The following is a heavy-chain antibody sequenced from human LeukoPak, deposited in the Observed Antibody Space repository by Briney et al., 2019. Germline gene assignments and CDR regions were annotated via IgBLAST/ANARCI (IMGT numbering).Heavy chain of an antibody. CDR3: TRGYSYDSSGRRIFDY. D-gene: IGHD3-22*01. J-gene: IGHJ4*02. V-gene: IGHV3-74*01. CDR1: GFTFSSYW. Sequence: GGSLRLSCAASGFTFSSYWMHWVRQGPGKGLVWVSRIENDGSTTSYAESVKGRFTISRDNAKNTLYLQMHSLRAEDTAVYYCTRGYSYDSSGRRIFDYWGQGTLVTVSS. CDR2: IENDGSTT.